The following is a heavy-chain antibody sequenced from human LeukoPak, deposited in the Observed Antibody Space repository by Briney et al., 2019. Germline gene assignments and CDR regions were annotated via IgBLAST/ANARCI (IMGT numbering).Heavy chain of an antibody. V-gene: IGHV3-64*01. D-gene: IGHD3-9*01. Sequence: GGSLRLSCAASGFTFSSYAMHWVRQAPGKGLEYVSAISSNGGSTYYANSVKGRFTISRDNSKNTLYLQMGSLRAEDMAVYYCARDRYYDILTGYSLFDYWGQGTLVTVSS. CDR3: ARDRYYDILTGYSLFDY. CDR1: GFTFSSYA. CDR2: ISSNGGST. J-gene: IGHJ4*02.